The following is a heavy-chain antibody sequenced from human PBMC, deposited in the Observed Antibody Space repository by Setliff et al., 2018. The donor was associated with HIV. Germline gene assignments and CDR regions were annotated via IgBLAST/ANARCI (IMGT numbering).Heavy chain of an antibody. D-gene: IGHD6-19*01. CDR1: GGSISTTSVY. CDR3: ARGYPGIAVAGLSYYYYYYYMDV. V-gene: IGHV4-39*07. CDR2: IYYSGST. J-gene: IGHJ6*03. Sequence: SETLSLTCSVSGGSISTTSVYWGWIRQPPGQGLEWTGYIYYSGSTYYNPSLKSRVTMSVDTSKNQFSLKLSSVTAADTAVYYCARGYPGIAVAGLSYYYYYYYMDVWGKGTTVTVSS.